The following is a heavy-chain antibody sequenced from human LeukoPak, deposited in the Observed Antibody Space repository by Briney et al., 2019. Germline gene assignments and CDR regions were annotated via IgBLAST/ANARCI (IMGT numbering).Heavy chain of an antibody. V-gene: IGHV4-34*01. CDR1: GRSLRGYY. Sequence: SESLSPTCAVYGRSLRGYYWSWISQPPGKGLEWIGEINHSGSTNYTPSLKRRVNISVDTSKNQFSLKLSSVTAADTAVYYCASTYGSGSQNWFDPRGQGTLVTVSS. CDR3: ASTYGSGSQNWFDP. J-gene: IGHJ5*02. D-gene: IGHD3-10*01. CDR2: INHSGST.